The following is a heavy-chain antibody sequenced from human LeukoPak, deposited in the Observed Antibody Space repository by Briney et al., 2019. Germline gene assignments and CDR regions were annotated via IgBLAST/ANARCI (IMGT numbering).Heavy chain of an antibody. J-gene: IGHJ6*03. D-gene: IGHD2-15*01. V-gene: IGHV3-48*03. CDR3: AKDPISNIVVVVAATLYMDV. CDR2: IRSSGSTI. Sequence: GGSLRLSCAASGFAFSSYEMIWVRQAPGKGLEWVSYIRSSGSTIYYADSVKGRFTISRDNAKNSLYLQMNSLRAEDTAVYYCAKDPISNIVVVVAATLYMDVWGKGTTVTISS. CDR1: GFAFSSYE.